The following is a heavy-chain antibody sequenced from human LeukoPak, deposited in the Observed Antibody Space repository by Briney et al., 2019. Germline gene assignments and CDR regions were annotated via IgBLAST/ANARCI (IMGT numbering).Heavy chain of an antibody. Sequence: GGSLRLSCVASGVTLSNYAMSWARQAPGKGLEWVSGISSSGSGGNTYYADSVKGRFTISRDSSRNTLFLHMNTLRAEDTAIYYCAKDRTAGASYWYFDLWGRGTLVTVSS. CDR3: AKDRTAGASYWYFDL. V-gene: IGHV3-23*01. J-gene: IGHJ2*01. CDR1: GVTLSNYA. D-gene: IGHD1-26*01. CDR2: ISSSGSGGNT.